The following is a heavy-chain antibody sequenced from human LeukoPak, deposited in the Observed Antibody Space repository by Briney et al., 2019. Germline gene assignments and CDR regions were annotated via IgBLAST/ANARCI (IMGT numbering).Heavy chain of an antibody. CDR2: ISHDSPTI. J-gene: IGHJ4*02. Sequence: GGSLRLSCVASGFTFSSCEMNWVRQAPGKGLEWSSYISHDSPTIHYADSVKGRFTISRDNAKNSLFLQMNSLRAEDTAVYYCAREGSDYGELNFDYWGQGTLVTVSS. V-gene: IGHV3-48*03. CDR1: GFTFSSCE. CDR3: AREGSDYGELNFDY. D-gene: IGHD4-17*01.